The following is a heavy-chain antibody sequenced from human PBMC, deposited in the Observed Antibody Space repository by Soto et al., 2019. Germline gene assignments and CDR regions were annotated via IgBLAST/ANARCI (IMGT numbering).Heavy chain of an antibody. J-gene: IGHJ4*02. CDR1: GGSVSSGSYY. CDR2: IYYSGST. Sequence: SETLSLTCTVSGGSVSSGSYYWSWIRQPPGKGLEWIGYIYYSGSTNYNPSIKSRVTISVDTSKNQFPLKLSSVTAADTAVYYCARDRGGGDRRLYYFDYWGQGTLVTVSS. V-gene: IGHV4-61*01. CDR3: ARDRGGGDRRLYYFDY. D-gene: IGHD2-21*02.